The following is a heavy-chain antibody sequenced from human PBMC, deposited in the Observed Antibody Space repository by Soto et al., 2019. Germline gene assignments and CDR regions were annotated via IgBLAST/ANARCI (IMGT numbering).Heavy chain of an antibody. D-gene: IGHD2-8*02. CDR1: GFIFSDYE. CDR3: VKEYCTGGTCFDAFDL. Sequence: EAELVESGGGLVQPGGSLTLSCAASGFIFSDYEVDWVRQAPGRGPEWISYISDGGTTIYYAASVKGRFTISRDDAKKSLYLHMNNLRVDETAIYFCVKEYCTGGTCFDAFDLWCQGTVVTVSS. V-gene: IGHV3-48*03. J-gene: IGHJ3*01. CDR2: ISDGGTTI.